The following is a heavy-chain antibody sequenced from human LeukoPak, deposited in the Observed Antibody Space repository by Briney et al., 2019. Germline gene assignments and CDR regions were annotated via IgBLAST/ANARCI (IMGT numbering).Heavy chain of an antibody. CDR2: ISGSGGRT. CDR1: GFTFSSYA. Sequence: PGGSLRLSCAASGFTFSSYAMSWVRQAPGKGLEWVSAISGSGGRTYYADSVKGRFTISRDNSKNTLYLQMNSLRAEDTAVYYCAKDQSYYDFWSGYLMTGMDVWGQGTTVTVSS. V-gene: IGHV3-23*01. CDR3: AKDQSYYDFWSGYLMTGMDV. J-gene: IGHJ6*02. D-gene: IGHD3-3*01.